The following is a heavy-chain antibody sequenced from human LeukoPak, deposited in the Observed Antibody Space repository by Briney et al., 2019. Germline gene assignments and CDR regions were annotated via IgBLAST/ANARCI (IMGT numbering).Heavy chain of an antibody. V-gene: IGHV1-18*01. CDR2: ISAYNGNT. D-gene: IGHD6-13*01. J-gene: IGHJ5*02. CDR3: ARRVTAAGRVLWFDP. CDR1: GYTFTSYG. Sequence: ASVKVSCKASGYTFTSYGISWVRQAPGQGLEWMGWISAYNGNTNYAQKLQGRVTMTTDTSTSTAYMELRSLRSDDTAVYYCARRVTAAGRVLWFDPWGQGTLVTVSS.